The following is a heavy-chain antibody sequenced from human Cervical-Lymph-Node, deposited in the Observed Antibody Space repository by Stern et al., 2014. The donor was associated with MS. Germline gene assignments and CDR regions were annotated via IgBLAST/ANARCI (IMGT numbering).Heavy chain of an antibody. CDR3: ARDSYYDFWRDFNWFDP. V-gene: IGHV4-4*07. Sequence: QVQLQESGPGLVKPSETLSLTCTVSGASISTYYWSWIRQPAGKGLEWIGRISTSGSSNYNPSLKSRVTMSVDTSKNQFSLKLTSVTAADTAVYYCARDSYYDFWRDFNWFDPWGQGTPVTVSS. J-gene: IGHJ5*02. CDR1: GASISTYY. CDR2: ISTSGSS. D-gene: IGHD3-3*01.